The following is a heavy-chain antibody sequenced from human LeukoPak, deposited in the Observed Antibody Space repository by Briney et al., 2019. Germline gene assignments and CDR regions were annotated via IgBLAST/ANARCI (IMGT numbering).Heavy chain of an antibody. J-gene: IGHJ4*02. CDR3: AKANDRIGYYYPFDY. CDR2: ISGSGGST. Sequence: PGGSLRLSCAASGFTFSSYAMSWVRLAPGKGLEWVSAISGSGGSTYYADSVKGRFTISRDNSKNTLYLQMNSLRAEDTAVYYCAKANDRIGYYYPFDYWGQGTLVTVSS. V-gene: IGHV3-23*01. D-gene: IGHD3-22*01. CDR1: GFTFSSYA.